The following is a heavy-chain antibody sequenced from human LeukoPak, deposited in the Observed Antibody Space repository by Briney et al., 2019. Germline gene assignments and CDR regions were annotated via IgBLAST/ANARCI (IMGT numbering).Heavy chain of an antibody. CDR2: ISSSGGST. J-gene: IGHJ4*02. Sequence: PGGSLRLSCAASGFTFSSYSMSWVRQAPGKGLEWVSAISSSGGSTDYTDSVKGRFTISRDNSKNTLYLQMNSLRAEDTAVYYCAKKVSITAASQVDYWGQGTLVTVSS. CDR1: GFTFSSYS. CDR3: AKKVSITAASQVDY. V-gene: IGHV3-23*01. D-gene: IGHD1-20*01.